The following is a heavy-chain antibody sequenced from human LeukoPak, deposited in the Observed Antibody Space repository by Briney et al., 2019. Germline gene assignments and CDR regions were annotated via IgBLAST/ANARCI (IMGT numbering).Heavy chain of an antibody. CDR2: IWYDGSKK. Sequence: GGPLRLSCAASGFTFSSYGTHWVRQAPGKGLEWVAVIWYDGSKKYYGDSVKGRFTISRDNSKNTQYLQMNSLRVEDTAVYYCAKDSQYSSSWSTNWGQGTLVTVSS. V-gene: IGHV3-33*06. J-gene: IGHJ4*02. D-gene: IGHD6-6*01. CDR1: GFTFSSYG. CDR3: AKDSQYSSSWSTN.